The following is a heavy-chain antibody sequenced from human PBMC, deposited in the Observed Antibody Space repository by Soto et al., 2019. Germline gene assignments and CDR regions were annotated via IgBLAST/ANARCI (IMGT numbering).Heavy chain of an antibody. J-gene: IGHJ3*02. CDR1: GGSISSYY. Sequence: QVQLQESGPGLVKPSETLSLTCSVSGGSISSYYWSWIRQPPGKGLEWIAYIYYSGTSYNPSLKSRVSISLDTSKNQFSLKLSSVTAADTAVYYCARTYDGSGPNSGGYAFDIWGQGTMLTVSS. CDR3: ARTYDGSGPNSGGYAFDI. D-gene: IGHD3-22*01. CDR2: IYYSGT. V-gene: IGHV4-59*01.